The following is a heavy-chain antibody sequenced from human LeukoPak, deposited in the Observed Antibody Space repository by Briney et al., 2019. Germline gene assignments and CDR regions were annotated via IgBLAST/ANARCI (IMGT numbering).Heavy chain of an antibody. D-gene: IGHD2-15*01. CDR2: IYHSGST. V-gene: IGHV4-38-2*02. Sequence: SETLSLTCTVSGYSISSGYYWGWIRQPPGKGLEWIGSIYHSGSTYYNPSLKSRVTISVDTSKNQFSLKLSSVTAADTAVYYCARRIGREDYFDYWGQGTLVTVSS. CDR3: ARRIGREDYFDY. J-gene: IGHJ4*02. CDR1: GYSISSGYY.